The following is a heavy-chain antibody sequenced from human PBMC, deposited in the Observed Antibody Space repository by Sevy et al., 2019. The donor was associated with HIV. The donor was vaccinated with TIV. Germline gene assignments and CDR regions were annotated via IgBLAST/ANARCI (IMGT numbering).Heavy chain of an antibody. J-gene: IGHJ4*02. CDR2: MNPNSGNT. D-gene: IGHD2-15*01. Sequence: ASVKVSCKASGYTFTGYDINWVRQATGQGLEWMGWMNPNSGNTGYAQTLQGRVTITRNTSISTAYMELSNLRSEDTAVYYCAREGFGYCSGGSCPYYFDYWGQGTLVTVSS. V-gene: IGHV1-8*01. CDR3: AREGFGYCSGGSCPYYFDY. CDR1: GYTFTGYD.